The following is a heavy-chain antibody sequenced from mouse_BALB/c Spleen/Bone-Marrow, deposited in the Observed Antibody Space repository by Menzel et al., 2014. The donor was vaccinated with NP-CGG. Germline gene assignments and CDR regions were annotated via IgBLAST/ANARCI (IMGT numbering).Heavy chain of an antibody. D-gene: IGHD2-1*01. CDR2: INPSSGYT. CDR1: GYTFTSYT. J-gene: IGHJ3*01. V-gene: IGHV1-4*01. Sequence: VHLVESGAELARPGASVKMSCKASGYTFTSYTMHWVKQRPGQGLEWIGYINPSSGYTNYNQKFKDKATLTADKSSSTAYMQLSRLTSEDSAVYCCAREVYGKPFAYWGQGTLVTVSA. CDR3: AREVYGKPFAY.